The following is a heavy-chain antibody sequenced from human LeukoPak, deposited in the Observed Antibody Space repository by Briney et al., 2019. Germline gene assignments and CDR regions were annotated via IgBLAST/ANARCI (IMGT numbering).Heavy chain of an antibody. J-gene: IGHJ4*02. V-gene: IGHV3-7*05. CDR3: VRGFTYVIY. CDR1: GFTFTTYW. D-gene: IGHD5-18*01. CDR2: IKQDGSEK. Sequence: GGSLRLSCAASGFTFTTYWMTWVRQAPGKGLEWVANIKQDGSEKYHVDSVKGRFTISRDNAKNSLYLQMNSLRAEDTAVYYCVRGFTYVIYWGQGTLVTVSS.